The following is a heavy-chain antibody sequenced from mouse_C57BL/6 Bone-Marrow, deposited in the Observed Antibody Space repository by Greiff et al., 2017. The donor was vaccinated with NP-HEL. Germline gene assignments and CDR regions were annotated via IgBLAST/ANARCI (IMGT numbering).Heavy chain of an antibody. D-gene: IGHD1-1*01. J-gene: IGHJ1*03. CDR1: GFTFSDYY. CDR2: ISNGGGST. CDR3: ARRTTVVATDWYFDV. Sequence: EVKVEESGGGLVQPGGSLKLSCAASGFTFSDYYMYWVRQTPEKRLEWVAYISNGGGSTYYPDTVKGRFTISRDNAKNTLYLQMRRLKSEDTAMYYCARRTTVVATDWYFDVWGTGTTVTVSS. V-gene: IGHV5-12*01.